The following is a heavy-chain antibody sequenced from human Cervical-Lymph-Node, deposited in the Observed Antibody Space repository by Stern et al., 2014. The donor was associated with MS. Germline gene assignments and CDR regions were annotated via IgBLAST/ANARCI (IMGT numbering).Heavy chain of an antibody. V-gene: IGHV4-59*08. J-gene: IGHJ4*02. Sequence: VQLVQSGPGLVKPSETLSLTCAVSGGSISSRYWGWIRQPPGKGLEWIGLISHSGDTKYNPSLKSRVTISLDTSKKQFSLTVTSVTAADTAVYYCARLSTAVDFWGQGTLVTVSS. CDR3: ARLSTAVDF. CDR1: GGSISSRY. CDR2: ISHSGDT.